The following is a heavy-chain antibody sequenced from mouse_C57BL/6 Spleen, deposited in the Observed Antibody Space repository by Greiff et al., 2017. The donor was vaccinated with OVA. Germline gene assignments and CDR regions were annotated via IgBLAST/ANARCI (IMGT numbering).Heavy chain of an antibody. J-gene: IGHJ3*01. CDR3: ARSYDGDYLGFAY. CDR1: GYPFTSYW. D-gene: IGHD2-3*01. CDR2: IDPSDSYT. Sequence: QQSCTASGYPFTSYWMPWVTPRPGQGIEWIGEIDPSDSYTHYNQKFKGKSTLTVDKSSSTAYLQLSSLTSEDSAVYYCARSYDGDYLGFAYWGQGTLVTVSA. V-gene: IGHV1-69*01.